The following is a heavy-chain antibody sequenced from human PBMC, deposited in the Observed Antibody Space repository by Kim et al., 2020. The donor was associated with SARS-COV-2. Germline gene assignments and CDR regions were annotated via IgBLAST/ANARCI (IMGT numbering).Heavy chain of an antibody. Sequence: SETLSLTCAVYGGSFSGYYWSWIRQPPGKGLEWIGEINHSGSTNYNPSLKSRVTISVDTSKNQFSLKLSSVTAADTAVYYCARGGRTRAGYFDYWGQGTLVTVSS. V-gene: IGHV4-34*01. CDR3: ARGGRTRAGYFDY. CDR2: INHSGST. D-gene: IGHD2-8*01. CDR1: GGSFSGYY. J-gene: IGHJ4*02.